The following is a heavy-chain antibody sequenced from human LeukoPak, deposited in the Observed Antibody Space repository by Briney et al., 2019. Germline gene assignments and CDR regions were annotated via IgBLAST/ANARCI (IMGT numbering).Heavy chain of an antibody. CDR3: TRSIAARPYYYYYYMDV. V-gene: IGHV3-49*04. D-gene: IGHD6-6*01. CDR2: IRSKAYGGTT. J-gene: IGHJ6*03. Sequence: GGSLRLSCTASGFTFGDYAMSWVRQAPGKGLEWVGFIRSKAYGGTTEYAASVKGRFTISRDDSKSIAYLQMNSLKTEDTAVYYCTRSIAARPYYYYYYMDVWGKGTTVTVSS. CDR1: GFTFGDYA.